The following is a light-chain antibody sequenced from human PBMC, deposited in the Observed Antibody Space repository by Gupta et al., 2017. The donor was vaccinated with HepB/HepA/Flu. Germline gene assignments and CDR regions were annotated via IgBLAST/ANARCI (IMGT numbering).Light chain of an antibody. CDR1: SSNIGSNY. Sequence: QSGLTQPLSASVTPGQGPTLSCSASSSNIGSNYVYWYQQLPGTAPKLLIYRNNQRPSGVPDRFSGSKSGTSASLAISGLRSEDEADYYCAAWNDSLSGWVFGGGTKLTVL. V-gene: IGLV1-47*01. CDR2: RNN. J-gene: IGLJ3*02. CDR3: AAWNDSLSGWV.